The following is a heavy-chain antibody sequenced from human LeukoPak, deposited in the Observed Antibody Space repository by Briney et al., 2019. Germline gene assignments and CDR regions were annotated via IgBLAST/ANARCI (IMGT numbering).Heavy chain of an antibody. J-gene: IGHJ4*02. Sequence: SETLSLTCAVYGGSFSGYYWSWIRQPPGKGLEWIGEINHSGSTNYNPSLKSRVTISVDTSKNQFSLKLTSVTAADTAVYYCARGSWGPAGMRFDSWGQGTLVTVSS. D-gene: IGHD2-2*01. CDR2: INHSGST. CDR3: ARGSWGPAGMRFDS. V-gene: IGHV4-34*01. CDR1: GGSFSGYY.